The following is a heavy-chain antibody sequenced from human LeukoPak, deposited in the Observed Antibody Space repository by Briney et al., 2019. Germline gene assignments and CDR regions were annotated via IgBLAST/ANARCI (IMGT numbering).Heavy chain of an antibody. D-gene: IGHD5-18*01. CDR3: ALSDTAMVVNY. J-gene: IGHJ4*02. CDR1: GFTFSSYG. CDR2: ISYDGSNK. Sequence: GGSLRLSCAASGFTFSSYGMHWVRQAPGKGLEWVAVISYDGSNKYYADSVKGRFTISRDNSKNTLYLQMNSLRAEDTAVYYCALSDTAMVVNYWGQGTLVTVSS. V-gene: IGHV3-30*03.